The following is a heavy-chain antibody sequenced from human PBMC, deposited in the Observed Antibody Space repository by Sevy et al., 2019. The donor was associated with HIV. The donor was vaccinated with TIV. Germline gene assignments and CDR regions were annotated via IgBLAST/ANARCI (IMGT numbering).Heavy chain of an antibody. CDR1: GFTVSNNY. V-gene: IGHV3-66*01. CDR3: AKDNKGPEI. CDR2: IYSSGGT. J-gene: IGHJ3*02. Sequence: GGSLRLSCAASGFTVSNNYMSWARQAPRKGLEWVSVIYSSGGTYYADTVKGRFTISRDSSKNMLYLQMNSLRTEDTAVYFYAKDNKGPEIWGQGTVVTVSS.